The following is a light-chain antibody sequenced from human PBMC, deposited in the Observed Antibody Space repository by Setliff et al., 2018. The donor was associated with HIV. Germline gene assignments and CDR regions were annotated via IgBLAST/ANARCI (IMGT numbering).Light chain of an antibody. CDR1: DSNIGRNS. J-gene: IGLJ2*01. CDR3: ATSDDSLNGVV. CDR2: NND. V-gene: IGLV1-47*02. Sequence: QSVLTQPPSTSGTPGQKVTISCFGSDSNIGRNSVFWYQQLPGTAPKLLMYNNDQRPSGVPDRFSASKTGTSASLAISGLRTGDEADYYCATSDDSLNGVVFGGGTK.